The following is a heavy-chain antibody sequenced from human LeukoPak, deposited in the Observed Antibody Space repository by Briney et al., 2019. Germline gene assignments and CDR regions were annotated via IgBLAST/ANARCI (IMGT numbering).Heavy chain of an antibody. Sequence: GASVKVSCKASGYTLTSYDINWVRQATGQGLEWMGWMNPNSGRTGYAQKFQGRVTITRNTSISTAYMELSSLRSEDTAVYYCARGRSYYDFWSGRPAAANYYYYYMDVWGKGTTVTVSS. D-gene: IGHD3-3*01. CDR2: MNPNSGRT. CDR3: ARGRSYYDFWSGRPAAANYYYYYMDV. V-gene: IGHV1-8*01. CDR1: GYTLTSYD. J-gene: IGHJ6*03.